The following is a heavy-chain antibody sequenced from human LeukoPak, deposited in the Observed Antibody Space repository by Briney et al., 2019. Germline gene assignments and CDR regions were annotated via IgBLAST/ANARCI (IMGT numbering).Heavy chain of an antibody. CDR1: GFTFSSYG. Sequence: PGGSLRLSCSASGFTFSSYGMHWVRQAPGKGLEWVAVISYDGSNKYYADSVKGRFTISRDNSKNTLYLQMNSLRAEDTAVYYCAKDQDLYYYGSGSYTDYWGQGTLVTVSS. CDR2: ISYDGSNK. V-gene: IGHV3-30*18. CDR3: AKDQDLYYYGSGSYTDY. D-gene: IGHD3-10*01. J-gene: IGHJ4*02.